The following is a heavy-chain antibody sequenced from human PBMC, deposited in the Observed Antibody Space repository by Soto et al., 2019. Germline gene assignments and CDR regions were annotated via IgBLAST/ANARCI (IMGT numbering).Heavy chain of an antibody. V-gene: IGHV3-48*01. CDR3: ARDWKRITIFGVAARAFDS. Sequence: EVQLVESGGGLVQPGGSLRLSCAASGFTFSSYSMTWVRQAPGKGLEWVSYISSSSSTIYYADSVKGRFTISRDNDKNSRYLQMNCLRAEDTAVYDCARDWKRITIFGVAARAFDSWGQGTMVTVSS. CDR1: GFTFSSYS. J-gene: IGHJ3*02. CDR2: ISSSSSTI. D-gene: IGHD3-3*01.